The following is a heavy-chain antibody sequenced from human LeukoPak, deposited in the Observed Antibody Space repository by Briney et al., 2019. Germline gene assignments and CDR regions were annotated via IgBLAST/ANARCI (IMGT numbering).Heavy chain of an antibody. CDR3: ARDTPYYYDSSGYREYYYYYYYMDV. D-gene: IGHD3-22*01. CDR2: IYTSGST. CDR1: GVSISSYY. J-gene: IGHJ6*03. Sequence: NASETLSLTCTVSGVSISSYYWSWIRQPPGKGLEWIGRIYTSGSTNYNPSLKSRVTISVDTSKNQFSLKLSSVTAADTAVYYCARDTPYYYDSSGYREYYYYYYYMDVWGKGTTVTISS. V-gene: IGHV4-4*08.